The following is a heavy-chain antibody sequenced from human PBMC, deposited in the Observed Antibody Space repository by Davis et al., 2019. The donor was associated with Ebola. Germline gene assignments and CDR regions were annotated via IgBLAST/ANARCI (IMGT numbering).Heavy chain of an antibody. J-gene: IGHJ4*02. CDR2: ISGAGGST. CDR3: AKDLDQYDSGDHTFDY. D-gene: IGHD3-22*01. Sequence: PGGSLRLSCAASGFTFSPYVMAWVRQAPGKGLEWVAAISGAGGSTYYADSVKGRFTISRDNSKNSLFLRMNSLRTEDTALYYCAKDLDQYDSGDHTFDYWGQGTLVTVSS. V-gene: IGHV3-43*02. CDR1: GFTFSPYV.